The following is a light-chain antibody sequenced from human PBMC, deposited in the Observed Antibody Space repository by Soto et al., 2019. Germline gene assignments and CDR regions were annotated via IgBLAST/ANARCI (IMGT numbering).Light chain of an antibody. V-gene: IGKV1-39*01. J-gene: IGKJ1*01. CDR2: AAS. CDR1: QSISTY. CDR3: QQSYSTLGT. Sequence: DIQMTQSPSSLSASVGDRVTITCRASQSISTYLNWYQQKPGKAPNLLIYAASSLQSGVPARFSGSGSGTDFTLTISSLQPEDFATYYFQQSYSTLGTFGQGTKVDIK.